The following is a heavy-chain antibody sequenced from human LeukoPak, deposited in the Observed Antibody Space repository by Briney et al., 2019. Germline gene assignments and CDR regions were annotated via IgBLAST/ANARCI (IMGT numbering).Heavy chain of an antibody. Sequence: KPGGSLRLSCAASGFTFSSCGFNWVRQAPGKGLEWVSSIGPTGTDRYYADSVRGRFTLSRDNAKNSMYLQMDSLRDDDTAVYYCATGTIGRHYDYWGQGTLLTVSS. D-gene: IGHD1-14*01. V-gene: IGHV3-21*01. CDR3: ATGTIGRHYDY. CDR2: IGPTGTDR. CDR1: GFTFSSCG. J-gene: IGHJ4*02.